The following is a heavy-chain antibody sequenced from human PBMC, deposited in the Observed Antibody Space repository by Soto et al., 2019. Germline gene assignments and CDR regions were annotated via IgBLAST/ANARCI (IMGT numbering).Heavy chain of an antibody. J-gene: IGHJ4*02. Sequence: GGSLRLSCAASGFTFSSYGMHWVRQAPGKGLEWVAVISYDGSNKYYADSVKGRFTISRDNSKNTLYLQMNSLRAEDTAVYYCAKDRIAAAGTLDYWGQGTLVTVSS. CDR3: AKDRIAAAGTLDY. V-gene: IGHV3-30*18. D-gene: IGHD6-13*01. CDR1: GFTFSSYG. CDR2: ISYDGSNK.